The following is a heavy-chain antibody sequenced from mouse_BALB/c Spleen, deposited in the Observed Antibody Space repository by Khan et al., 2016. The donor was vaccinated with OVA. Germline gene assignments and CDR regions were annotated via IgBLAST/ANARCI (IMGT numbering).Heavy chain of an antibody. CDR3: ARGYCGNYEFAC. Sequence: VQLQESGAELVKPGASVKLSCKTSGYTFTNYWIQWVKQRPGQGLGWIGEIFPGTGTTYYNENFKAKATLTIDTFSSTAYMQLSSLTSEDSAVYFCARGYCGNYEFACWGQGTLVTVSA. V-gene: IGHV1S132*01. J-gene: IGHJ3*01. D-gene: IGHD2-1*01. CDR1: GYTFTNYW. CDR2: IFPGTGTT.